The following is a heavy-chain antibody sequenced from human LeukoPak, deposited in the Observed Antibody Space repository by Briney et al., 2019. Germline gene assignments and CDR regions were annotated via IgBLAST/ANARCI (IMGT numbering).Heavy chain of an antibody. CDR3: ARLLYYYGMDV. V-gene: IGHV1-69*04. Sequence: SVKVSCKASGGTFSSYAISWVRQAPGQGLEWMGRIIPILGIANYAQKFQGKVTITADKSTSTAYMELSSLRSEDTAVYYCARLLYYYGMDVWGQGTTVTVSS. CDR1: GGTFSSYA. CDR2: IIPILGIA. J-gene: IGHJ6*02.